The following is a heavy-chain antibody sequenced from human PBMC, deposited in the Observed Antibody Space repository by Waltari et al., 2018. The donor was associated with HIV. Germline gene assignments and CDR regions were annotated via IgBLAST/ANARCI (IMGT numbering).Heavy chain of an antibody. D-gene: IGHD6-13*01. J-gene: IGHJ5*02. CDR3: ARKGIADENWFDP. CDR1: GFTVSSNY. CDR2: IYSGGST. V-gene: IGHV3-66*02. Sequence: EVQLVESGGGLVQPGGSLRLSCAASGFTVSSNYMSWVRQAPGKGLEWVSVIYSGGSTYYADSVKGRFTISRDNSKNTLYLQMNSLRAEDTAVYYCARKGIADENWFDPWGQGTLVTVSS.